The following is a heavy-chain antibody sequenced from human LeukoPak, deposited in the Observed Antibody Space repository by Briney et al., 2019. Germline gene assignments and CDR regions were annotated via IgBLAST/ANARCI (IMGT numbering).Heavy chain of an antibody. CDR3: ARVYYYGSGSYYFFDY. CDR2: IYYSGST. Sequence: SETLSLTCTVSGGSISSYHWSWIRQPPGKGLEWIGYIYYSGSTNYNPSLKSRVTISVDTSKNQFSLKLSSVTAADTAVHYCARVYYYGSGSYYFFDYWGQGTLVTVSS. D-gene: IGHD3-10*01. CDR1: GGSISSYH. V-gene: IGHV4-59*01. J-gene: IGHJ4*02.